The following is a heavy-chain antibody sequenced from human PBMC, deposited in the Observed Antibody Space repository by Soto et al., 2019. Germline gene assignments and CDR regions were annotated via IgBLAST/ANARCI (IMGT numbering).Heavy chain of an antibody. Sequence: SETLSLTCTVSGGSISSGGYYWSWIRQHPGKGLEWIGYIYYSGSTYYNPSLKSRVTISVDTSKNQFSLKLSSVTAADTAVYYCVRGVVSYYDILTGIIFDYWGQGTLVTVSS. CDR2: IYYSGST. CDR1: GGSISSGGYY. V-gene: IGHV4-31*03. D-gene: IGHD3-9*01. CDR3: VRGVVSYYDILTGIIFDY. J-gene: IGHJ4*02.